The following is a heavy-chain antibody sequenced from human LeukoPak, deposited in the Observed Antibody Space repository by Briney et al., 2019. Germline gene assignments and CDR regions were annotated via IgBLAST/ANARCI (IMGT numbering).Heavy chain of an antibody. D-gene: IGHD4-17*01. CDR2: VSSGGDA. CDR3: AKFGDHMPDAFDI. CDR1: GFTFSSYS. Sequence: SGGSLRLSCEASGFTFSSYSMNWVRQAPGKGLEWVSRVSSGGDAFYADSVKGRFTISRDTSKNTVFLQMDSLRAEDTAVYYCAKFGDHMPDAFDIWGQGTMVTVAA. V-gene: IGHV3-53*01. J-gene: IGHJ3*02.